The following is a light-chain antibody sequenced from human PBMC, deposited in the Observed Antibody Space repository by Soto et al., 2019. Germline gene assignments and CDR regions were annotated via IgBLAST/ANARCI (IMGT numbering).Light chain of an antibody. J-gene: IGKJ1*01. CDR3: QQYGSSTRT. CDR1: QSVSNS. V-gene: IGKV3-20*01. Sequence: EIVLTQSPATLSLSPGERVNLSCRASQSVSNSLAWYQQKPGQAPRLLIYGASSRATGIPDRFSGSGSGTDFTLTISSLEPEDFAVYYCQQYGSSTRTFGQGTKLDIK. CDR2: GAS.